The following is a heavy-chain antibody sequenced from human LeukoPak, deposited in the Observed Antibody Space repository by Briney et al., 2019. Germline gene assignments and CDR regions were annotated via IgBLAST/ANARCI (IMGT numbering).Heavy chain of an antibody. V-gene: IGHV4-4*07. CDR3: ARGYSSSWNYFDY. D-gene: IGHD6-13*01. Sequence: PSETLSLTCTVSGGSISSFYWSWIRQSAGKGLEWIGRIYTGGITNYNPSLKSRVSMSVDTSKNQFSLRLSSVTAADTAMYYCARGYSSSWNYFDYWGQGTLVTVSS. J-gene: IGHJ4*02. CDR2: IYTGGIT. CDR1: GGSISSFY.